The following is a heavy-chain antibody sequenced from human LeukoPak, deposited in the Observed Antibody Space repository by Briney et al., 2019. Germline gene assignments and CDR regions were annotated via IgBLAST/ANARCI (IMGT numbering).Heavy chain of an antibody. V-gene: IGHV3-74*01. J-gene: IGHJ4*02. D-gene: IGHD3-3*01. CDR3: ARDSVEWYIFDY. CDR2: TNRDGSST. Sequence: GGSLRLSCAASGFTFSSYWMRWVRQAPGKGSVWVARTNRDGSSTAYADSVKGRFTISKDNAKNTLYLLMNSLRAEDTAVYYCARDSVEWYIFDYWGQGTLVTVSS. CDR1: GFTFSSYW.